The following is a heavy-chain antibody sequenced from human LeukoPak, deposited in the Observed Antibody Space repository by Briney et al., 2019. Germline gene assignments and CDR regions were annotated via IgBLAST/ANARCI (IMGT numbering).Heavy chain of an antibody. Sequence: GRSLRLSCAASGFTFSSYGMHWVRQAPGKGLEWVAVISYDGSNKYYADSVKGRFTISRDNSKNTLYLQMNSLRAEDTAVYYCASSGYGVRGVTPYYYYGMDVWGKGTTVTVSS. D-gene: IGHD3-10*01. CDR2: ISYDGSNK. CDR3: ASSGYGVRGVTPYYYYGMDV. CDR1: GFTFSSYG. J-gene: IGHJ6*04. V-gene: IGHV3-30*03.